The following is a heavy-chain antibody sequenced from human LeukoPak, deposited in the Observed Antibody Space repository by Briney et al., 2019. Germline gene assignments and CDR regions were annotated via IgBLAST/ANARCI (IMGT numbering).Heavy chain of an antibody. D-gene: IGHD3-10*01. CDR2: INSDGSST. J-gene: IGHJ6*04. V-gene: IGHV3-74*01. CDR3: ARSSGSFYYYGMDV. Sequence: GGSLRLSCAASGFTFSSYWMHWVRQAPGKGLVWVSRINSDGSSTSYADSVKGRFTISRDNAKNTLYLQMNSLRAEDTAVYYCARSSGSFYYYGMDVWGKGTTVTASS. CDR1: GFTFSSYW.